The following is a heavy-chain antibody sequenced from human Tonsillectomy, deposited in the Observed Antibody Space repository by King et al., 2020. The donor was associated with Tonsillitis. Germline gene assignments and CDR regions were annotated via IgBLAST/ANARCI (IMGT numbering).Heavy chain of an antibody. V-gene: IGHV4-4*07. D-gene: IGHD3-10*01. J-gene: IGHJ4*02. CDR2: IYTSGST. Sequence: VQLVESGPGLVKPSETLSLTCTVSGVSISRYYWSWIWQPAGKGLEWIGRIYTSGSTNYNPSLKSRVTMSVDTSKNQFSLKLCSVTAADTAVYYCARDWDYGSGSASLDYWGQGTLVTVSS. CDR1: GVSISRYY. CDR3: ARDWDYGSGSASLDY.